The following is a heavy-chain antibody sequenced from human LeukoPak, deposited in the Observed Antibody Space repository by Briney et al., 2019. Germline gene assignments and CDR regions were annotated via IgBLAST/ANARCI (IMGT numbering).Heavy chain of an antibody. V-gene: IGHV4-61*02. J-gene: IGHJ5*02. CDR3: ARIYSSSWFLNWFDP. CDR2: IYTSGIT. CDR1: GGSITSSSYY. Sequence: SQTLSLTCTVSGGSITSSSYYWSWIRQPAGKGLEWIGRIYTSGITSYNPSLKSRVTISVDTSKNQFSLRLNSVTAADTAVYYCARIYSSSWFLNWFDPWGQGTLVTVPS. D-gene: IGHD6-13*01.